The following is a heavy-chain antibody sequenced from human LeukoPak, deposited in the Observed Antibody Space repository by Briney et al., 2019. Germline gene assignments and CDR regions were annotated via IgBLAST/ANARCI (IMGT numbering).Heavy chain of an antibody. J-gene: IGHJ3*02. CDR2: IYYSGST. D-gene: IGHD3-22*01. V-gene: IGHV4-31*03. CDR1: GGSISSGGYY. Sequence: PSQTLSLTCTVSGGSISSGGYYWSWIRQHPGKGLEWIGYIYYSGSTYYNPSLKSRVTISVDTSKSQFSLKLSSVTAADTAVYYCARGGDYYDSSGPSAVGAFDIWGQGTMVTVSS. CDR3: ARGGDYYDSSGPSAVGAFDI.